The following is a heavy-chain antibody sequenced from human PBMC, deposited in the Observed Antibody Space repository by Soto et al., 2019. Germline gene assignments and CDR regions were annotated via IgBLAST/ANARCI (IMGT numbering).Heavy chain of an antibody. D-gene: IGHD1-26*01. V-gene: IGHV3-23*01. CDR3: AKLVLLDY. J-gene: IGHJ4*02. Sequence: GGSLRLACAASGFTFSNYVMSWVRQAPGKGLEWVSSISGSGDSTYYADSVKGRFTISRDNSKNTLYLQMNSLRAEDTAVYYCAKLVLLDYWGQGTLVTVSS. CDR1: GFTFSNYV. CDR2: ISGSGDST.